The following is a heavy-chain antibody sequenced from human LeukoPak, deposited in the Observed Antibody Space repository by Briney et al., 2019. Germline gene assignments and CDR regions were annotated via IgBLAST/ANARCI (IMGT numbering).Heavy chain of an antibody. Sequence: ASVKVSCKASGYTFTSYGISWVRQATGQGLEWMGWMNPNSGNTGYAQKFQGRVTITRNTSISTAYMELSSLRSEDTAVYYCASIAAAGTLGAFDIWGQGTMVTVSS. J-gene: IGHJ3*02. CDR3: ASIAAAGTLGAFDI. CDR1: GYTFTSYG. CDR2: MNPNSGNT. D-gene: IGHD6-13*01. V-gene: IGHV1-8*03.